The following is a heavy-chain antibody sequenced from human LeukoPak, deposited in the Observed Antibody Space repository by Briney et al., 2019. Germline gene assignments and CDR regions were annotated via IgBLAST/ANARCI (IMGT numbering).Heavy chain of an antibody. CDR2: IYYSGST. J-gene: IGHJ4*02. V-gene: IGHV4-61*01. CDR1: GGSVSSGSYY. CDR3: ARVKGTGALDY. D-gene: IGHD3-10*01. Sequence: SETLSLTCTVSGGSVSSGSYYWRWIRQPPGKGLEWIGYIYYSGSTNYNPSLKGRVTISVDTSKNQFSLKLSSVTAADTAVYYCARVKGTGALDYWGQGTLVTVSS.